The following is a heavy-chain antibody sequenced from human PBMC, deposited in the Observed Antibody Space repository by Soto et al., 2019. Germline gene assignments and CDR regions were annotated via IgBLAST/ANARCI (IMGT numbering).Heavy chain of an antibody. CDR1: GGSISSYY. V-gene: IGHV4-59*01. J-gene: IGHJ6*02. CDR2: IYYSGST. CDR3: ARDKRDDFWSGYSSSYYYYGMDV. Sequence: SETLSLTCTVSGGSISSYYWSWIRQPPGKGLEWIGYIYYSGSTNYNPSLKSRVPISVDTSKNQFSLKLSSVTAADTAVYYCARDKRDDFWSGYSSSYYYYGMDVWGRGTTVTVSS. D-gene: IGHD3-3*01.